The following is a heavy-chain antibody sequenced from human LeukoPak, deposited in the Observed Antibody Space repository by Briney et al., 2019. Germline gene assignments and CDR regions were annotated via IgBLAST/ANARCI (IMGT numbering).Heavy chain of an antibody. CDR2: NNHSGST. CDR1: DGSFSSYY. Sequence: PSETLSLTCGVYDGSFSSYYWTWIRQPPGMGLEWIGENNHSGSTNYHPSLKSRVTISVDTSKNQFSLKVTSVTAADTAVYYCARGSFLTDYYYYMDVWGKGTTVTVSS. V-gene: IGHV4-34*01. D-gene: IGHD2/OR15-2a*01. CDR3: ARGSFLTDYYYYMDV. J-gene: IGHJ6*03.